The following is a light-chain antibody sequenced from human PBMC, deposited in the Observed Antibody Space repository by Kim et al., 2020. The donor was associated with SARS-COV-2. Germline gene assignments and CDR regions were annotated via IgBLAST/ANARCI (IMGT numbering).Light chain of an antibody. J-gene: IGKJ2*01. CDR1: QSISAW. V-gene: IGKV1-5*03. CDR3: HQYSTYPFT. Sequence: SASVGDRVTIACRASQSISAWLAWSLQKPGKAPKLLIHGASTLDSGVPSRFSGNGSGTEFTLTVSSLQPEDFATYYCHQYSTYPFTFGQGTKLEI. CDR2: GAS.